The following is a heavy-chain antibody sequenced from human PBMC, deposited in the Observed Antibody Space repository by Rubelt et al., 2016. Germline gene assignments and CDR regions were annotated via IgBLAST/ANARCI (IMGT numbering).Heavy chain of an antibody. D-gene: IGHD5-12*01. CDR2: INNHGSGT. Sequence: EVQLVESGGGLVQPGGSLRLSCAASGFIFSSHWMHWVRQAPGKGLVWVTRINNHGSGTNYADSVKGRFTISRDNAKNTLFLQMNRLRAEDTAVYYCAGGYGTYIDYWGQGTLVTVSS. CDR3: AGGYGTYIDY. V-gene: IGHV3-74*01. J-gene: IGHJ4*02. CDR1: GFIFSSHW.